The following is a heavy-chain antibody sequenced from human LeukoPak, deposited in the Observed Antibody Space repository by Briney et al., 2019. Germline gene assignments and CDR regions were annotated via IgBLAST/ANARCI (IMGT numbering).Heavy chain of an antibody. V-gene: IGHV1-46*01. J-gene: IGHJ4*02. CDR1: GGTFSSYA. Sequence: GSSVTVSFTASGGTFSSYAISWVRQAPGQRLEWMGIINPSGGSTSYAQKFQGRVTMTRDTSTSTVYMELSSLRSEDTAVYYCARSYDFWSGYYPLDYWGQGTLVTVSS. CDR3: ARSYDFWSGYYPLDY. D-gene: IGHD3-3*01. CDR2: INPSGGST.